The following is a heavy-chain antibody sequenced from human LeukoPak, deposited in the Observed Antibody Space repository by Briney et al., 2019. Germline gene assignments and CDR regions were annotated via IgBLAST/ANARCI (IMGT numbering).Heavy chain of an antibody. V-gene: IGHV3-20*04. CDR2: INWNGGST. CDR1: GFTFDDYG. Sequence: GGSVRLSCAASGFTFDDYGMSWVRQAPGKGLEWVSGINWNGGSTGYADSVKGRFTISRDNAKNTLYLQMDSLRAEDTAMYYCAREILEPGKTHEYWGQGTLVTVSS. CDR3: AREILEPGKTHEY. D-gene: IGHD1-1*01. J-gene: IGHJ4*02.